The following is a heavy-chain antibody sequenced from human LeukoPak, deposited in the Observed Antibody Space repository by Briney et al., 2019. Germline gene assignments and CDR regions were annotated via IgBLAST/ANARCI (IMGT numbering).Heavy chain of an antibody. CDR1: GFTFSTAY. CDR3: GRDGVTSSVDY. Sequence: GGSLRLSCTTFGFTFSTAYMTWVRQAPGKGLEWVANIKPDGTEKYNVDSVKGRFSISRDNARYSVYLQMNSLRAEDTAVYYCGRDGVTSSVDYWGQGTLVTVSS. D-gene: IGHD2-21*02. CDR2: IKPDGTEK. V-gene: IGHV3-7*01. J-gene: IGHJ4*02.